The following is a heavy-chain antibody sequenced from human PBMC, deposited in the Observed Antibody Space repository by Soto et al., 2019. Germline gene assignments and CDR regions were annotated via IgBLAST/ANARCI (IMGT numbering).Heavy chain of an antibody. CDR2: IIPIFGTV. D-gene: IGHD2-2*02. Sequence: ASVKVSCKASGGTFSSYAISWVRQAPGQGLEWMGGIIPIFGTVNYAQKFQGRVTITADESTSTAYMELSSLRSEDTAVYYCARRPAAIRGNYYGMDVWGQGTTVTVSS. CDR3: ARRPAAIRGNYYGMDV. J-gene: IGHJ6*02. CDR1: GGTFSSYA. V-gene: IGHV1-69*13.